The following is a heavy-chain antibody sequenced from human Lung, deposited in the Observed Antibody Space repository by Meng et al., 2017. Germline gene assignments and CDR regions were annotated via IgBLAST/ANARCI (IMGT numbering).Heavy chain of an antibody. CDR3: ARGPTTMAHDFDY. CDR2: INHSGST. D-gene: IGHD4-11*01. CDR1: GGSFSDYS. V-gene: IGHV4-34*01. J-gene: IGHJ4*02. Sequence: QVQHQQWGAGLLSPSETLSLTCVVSGGSFSDYSWSWIRHPPGKGLEWIGEINHSGSTNYNPSLESRATISVDTSQNNLSLKLSSVTAADSAVYYCARGPTTMAHDFDYWGQGTLVTVSS.